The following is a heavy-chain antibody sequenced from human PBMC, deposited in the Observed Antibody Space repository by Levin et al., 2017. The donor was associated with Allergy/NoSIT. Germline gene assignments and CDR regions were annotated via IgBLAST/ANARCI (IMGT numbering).Heavy chain of an antibody. CDR3: ARDLLTDDGGAFDI. Sequence: GESLKISCAASGFTFSSYAMHWVRQAPGKGLEWVAVISYDGSNKYYADSVKGRFTISRDNSKNTLYLQMNSLRAEDTAVYYCARDLLTDDGGAFDIWGQGTMVTVSS. CDR2: ISYDGSNK. D-gene: IGHD1-1*01. V-gene: IGHV3-30-3*01. J-gene: IGHJ3*02. CDR1: GFTFSSYA.